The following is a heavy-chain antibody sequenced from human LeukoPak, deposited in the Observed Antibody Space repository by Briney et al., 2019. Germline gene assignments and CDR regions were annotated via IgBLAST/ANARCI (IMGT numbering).Heavy chain of an antibody. Sequence: ASVNVSCKASGYTFTGYYMWWVRQAPGQGLEWMGWINPNSGDTNYAQKFQGRVTMTRDTSISTAYMELSRLTSDDTVVYYCARWIQLWRGFDYWGQGTLVTVSS. CDR1: GYTFTGYY. D-gene: IGHD5-18*01. J-gene: IGHJ4*02. V-gene: IGHV1-2*02. CDR3: ARWIQLWRGFDY. CDR2: INPNSGDT.